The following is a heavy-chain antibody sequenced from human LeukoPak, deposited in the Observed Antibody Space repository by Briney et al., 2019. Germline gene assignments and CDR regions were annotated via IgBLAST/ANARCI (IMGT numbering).Heavy chain of an antibody. CDR3: AKSGYHQSYFDY. CDR1: GFTFSSYG. D-gene: IGHD3-22*01. V-gene: IGHV3-30*18. CDR2: ISYDGSNK. J-gene: IGHJ4*02. Sequence: GGSLRLSRAASGFTFSSYGMHWVRQAPGKGLEWVAVISYDGSNKYYADSVKGRFTISRDNSKNTLYLQMNSLRAEDTAVYYCAKSGYHQSYFDYWGQGTLVTVSS.